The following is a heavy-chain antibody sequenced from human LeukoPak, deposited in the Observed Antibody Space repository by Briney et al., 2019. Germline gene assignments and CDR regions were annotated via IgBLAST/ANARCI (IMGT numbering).Heavy chain of an antibody. Sequence: SVKVSCKASGGTFSSYAISWVRQAPGQGLEWMGGIIPIFGTANYAQKFQGRVTITADESTSTAYMELSSLRSEDTAVYYCASGFPFSYSSSWYTGGQFDYWGQGTLVTVSS. J-gene: IGHJ4*02. CDR2: IIPIFGTA. D-gene: IGHD6-13*01. V-gene: IGHV1-69*13. CDR1: GGTFSSYA. CDR3: ASGFPFSYSSSWYTGGQFDY.